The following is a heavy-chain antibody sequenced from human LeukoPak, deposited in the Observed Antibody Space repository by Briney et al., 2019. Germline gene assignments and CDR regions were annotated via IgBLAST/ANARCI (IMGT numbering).Heavy chain of an antibody. Sequence: GASVKVSCKASGYTFTGYYMHWVRQAPGQGLEWRGWINPNSGGTNYAQKFQGRVTMTRDTSISTAYMELSRLRYDDTVVYYCARAHADFWSGYYDLQHWGQGPLFTVSS. J-gene: IGHJ1*01. CDR1: GYTFTGYY. CDR3: ARAHADFWSGYYDLQH. D-gene: IGHD3-3*01. V-gene: IGHV1-2*02. CDR2: INPNSGGT.